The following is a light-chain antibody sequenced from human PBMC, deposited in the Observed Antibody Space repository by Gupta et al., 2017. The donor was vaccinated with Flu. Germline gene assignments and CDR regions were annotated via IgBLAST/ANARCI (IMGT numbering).Light chain of an antibody. CDR3: QQRDSTPCI. Sequence: DIQMTQSPSSLSASVGDRVTITCRASQSISSYLNWYQQKPGKAPKLLIYAASRVQSGVPSRFSGSGSGTDFTLTISRRQPEDFATYYCQQRDSTPCIFGQGTKLDIK. CDR2: AAS. CDR1: QSISSY. V-gene: IGKV1-39*01. J-gene: IGKJ2*02.